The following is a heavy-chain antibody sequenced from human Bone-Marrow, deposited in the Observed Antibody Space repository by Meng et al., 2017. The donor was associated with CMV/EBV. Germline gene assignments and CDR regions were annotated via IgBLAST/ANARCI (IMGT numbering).Heavy chain of an antibody. CDR2: ISYDGNKK. J-gene: IGHJ4*02. CDR1: GFTFSSYD. V-gene: IGHV3-33*01. Sequence: GESLKISCAASGFTFSSYDMHWVRQAPGKGLEWVAFISYDGNKKYYADSVKGQFTISRDNSRKMLYLQMNSLRAADTAVYYCARVGLRYYFYYWGQGTLVTVSS. CDR3: ARVGLRYYFYY. D-gene: IGHD3-16*01.